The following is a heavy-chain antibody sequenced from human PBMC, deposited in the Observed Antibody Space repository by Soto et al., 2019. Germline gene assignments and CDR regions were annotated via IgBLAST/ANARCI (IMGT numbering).Heavy chain of an antibody. V-gene: IGHV1-2*02. CDR2: INPNSGGT. J-gene: IGHJ4*02. Sequence: ASVNVSCKASGYTFTGYYMHWVRQAPGQGLEWMGWINPNSGGTNYAQKFQGRVTMTRDTSISTAYMELSRLRSDGTAVYYCARARGYSGYYYFDYWGQGTLVTVSS. CDR1: GYTFTGYY. D-gene: IGHD5-12*01. CDR3: ARARGYSGYYYFDY.